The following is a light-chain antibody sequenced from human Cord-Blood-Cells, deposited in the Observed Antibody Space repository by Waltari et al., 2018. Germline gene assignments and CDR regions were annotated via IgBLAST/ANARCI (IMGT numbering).Light chain of an antibody. CDR1: SSNIGSNY. V-gene: IGLV1-47*01. CDR3: AAWDDSLSGRV. CDR2: RNN. J-gene: IGLJ3*02. Sequence: QSVLTQPPSASGTPGQRVTISCSGSSSNIGSNYVYWYQQLPGTAPKLLLYRNNQRPSGVPDRVSGSMSGTSASLAISVLRSEDEADYYCAAWDDSLSGRVFGGGTKLTVL.